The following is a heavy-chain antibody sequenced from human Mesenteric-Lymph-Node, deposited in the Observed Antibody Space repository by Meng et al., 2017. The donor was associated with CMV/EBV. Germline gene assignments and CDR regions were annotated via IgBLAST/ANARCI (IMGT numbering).Heavy chain of an antibody. D-gene: IGHD5-18*01. J-gene: IGHJ4*02. CDR2: INPSGGIT. CDR3: ARDIRGYSYGWDYFDY. V-gene: IGHV1-46*01. CDR1: ADTFISYN. Sequence: ASVKVFCKASADTFISYNIHWVRQAPGQGLEWMGIINPSGGITNYAQKFQGRVTMTRDTSTSTVYMELSSLRSEDTAVYYCARDIRGYSYGWDYFDYWGQGTLVTVSS.